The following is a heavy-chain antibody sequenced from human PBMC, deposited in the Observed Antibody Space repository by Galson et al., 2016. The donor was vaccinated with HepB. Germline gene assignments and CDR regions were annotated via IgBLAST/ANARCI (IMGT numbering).Heavy chain of an antibody. CDR2: IDWDDDK. CDR1: GFSLSTSGMC. CDR3: ARTYGDYALRTYYDMDV. Sequence: LVKPTQPLTLTCTFSGFSLSTSGMCVSWIRQPPGKALEWLALIDWDDDKFYSTSLKTRLTISKDTSKNQVVLTMTNMDPVDTATYYCARTYGDYALRTYYDMDVWGQGTTVTVSS. J-gene: IGHJ6*02. D-gene: IGHD4-17*01. V-gene: IGHV2-70*01.